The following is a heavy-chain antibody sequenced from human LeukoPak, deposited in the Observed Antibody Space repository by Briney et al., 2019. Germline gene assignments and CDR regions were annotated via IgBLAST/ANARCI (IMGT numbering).Heavy chain of an antibody. CDR2: IIPIFGTA. J-gene: IGHJ5*02. CDR1: GGTFSSYA. Sequence: GASVKVSCKASGGTFSSYAISWVRQAPGQGLEWMGGIIPIFGTANYAQKFQGRVTITADESTSTAYMELSSLRSEDTAVYYCARAPHCSSTSCYRGNWFDPWGQGTLVTVSS. CDR3: ARAPHCSSTSCYRGNWFDP. D-gene: IGHD2-2*02. V-gene: IGHV1-69*01.